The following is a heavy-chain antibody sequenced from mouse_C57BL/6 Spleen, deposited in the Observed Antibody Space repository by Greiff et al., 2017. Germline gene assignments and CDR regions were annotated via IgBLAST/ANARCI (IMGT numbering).Heavy chain of an antibody. V-gene: IGHV5-17*01. CDR3: ARLNCGSREDYFDY. CDR2: ISSGSSTI. Sequence: EVHLVESGGGLVKPGGSLKLSCAASGFTFSDYGMHWVRQAPEKGLEWVAYISSGSSTIYYADTVKGRFTISRDNAKNTLFLQMTSLRSEDTAMYYCARLNCGSREDYFDYWGQGTTLTVSS. J-gene: IGHJ2*01. D-gene: IGHD1-1*01. CDR1: GFTFSDYG.